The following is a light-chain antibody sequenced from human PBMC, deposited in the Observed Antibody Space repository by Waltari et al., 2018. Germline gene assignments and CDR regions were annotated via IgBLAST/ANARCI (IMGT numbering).Light chain of an antibody. Sequence: SSELTQDPDVSVALGQTVKITCQGDSLRSSFASWYQQKPGQAPALVRSRKHNRPPGIPYRFAGVSSGSTTTLTISGAQAEDEADYYCNSRASGGNHLFGGGTKLTV. CDR1: SLRSSF. V-gene: IGLV3-19*01. J-gene: IGLJ2*01. CDR3: NSRASGGNHL. CDR2: RKH.